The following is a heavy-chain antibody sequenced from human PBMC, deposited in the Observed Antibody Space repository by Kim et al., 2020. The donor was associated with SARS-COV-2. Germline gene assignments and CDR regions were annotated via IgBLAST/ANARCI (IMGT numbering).Heavy chain of an antibody. J-gene: IGHJ6*02. D-gene: IGHD3-22*01. CDR3: ARAPQGSSGYLLQGYGMDV. Sequence: SVKVSCKASGGTFSSYAISWVRQAPGQGLEWMGGIIPIFGTANYAQKFQGRVTITADKSTSTAYMELSSLRSEDTAVYYCARAPQGSSGYLLQGYGMDVWGQGTTVTVSS. CDR2: IIPIFGTA. CDR1: GGTFSSYA. V-gene: IGHV1-69*06.